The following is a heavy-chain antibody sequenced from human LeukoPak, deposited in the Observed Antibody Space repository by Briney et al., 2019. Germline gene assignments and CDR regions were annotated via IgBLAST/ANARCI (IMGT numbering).Heavy chain of an antibody. Sequence: SETLSLTCTVSGGSISSYYWSWIRQPAGKGLEWIGRIYTSGSTNYNPSLKSRVTMSVDTSKNQFSLKLSSVTAADTAVYYCARGGWGNGSGFTDIWGQGTMVTVSS. J-gene: IGHJ3*02. CDR3: ARGGWGNGSGFTDI. V-gene: IGHV4-4*07. D-gene: IGHD3-10*01. CDR2: IYTSGST. CDR1: GGSISSYY.